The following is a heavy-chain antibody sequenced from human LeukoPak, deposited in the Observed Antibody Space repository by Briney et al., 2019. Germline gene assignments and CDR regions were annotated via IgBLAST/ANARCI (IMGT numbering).Heavy chain of an antibody. D-gene: IGHD3-22*01. CDR2: ISGSGGST. V-gene: IGHV3-23*01. CDR1: GFTFSSYA. J-gene: IGHJ6*03. Sequence: SGGSLRLSCAASGFTFSSYAMSWVRQAPGKGLEWVSAISGSGGSTYYADSVKGRFTISRDNSKNTPYLQMNSLRAEDTAVYYCAKGGFMGTYYYDSSGYLPNYYYMDVWGKGTTVTVSS. CDR3: AKGGFMGTYYYDSSGYLPNYYYMDV.